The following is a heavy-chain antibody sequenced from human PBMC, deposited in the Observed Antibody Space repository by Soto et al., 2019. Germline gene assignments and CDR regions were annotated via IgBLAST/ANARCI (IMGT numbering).Heavy chain of an antibody. J-gene: IGHJ4*02. CDR1: GFTFSSYA. CDR3: ARPWYYDSSGYYLYYFDY. Sequence: QVQLVESGGGVVQPGRSLRLSCAASGFTFSSYAMHWVRQAPGEELEWVAVISYDGSNKYYADSVKGRFTISRDNSKNTLYLQMNSLRAEDTAVYYCARPWYYDSSGYYLYYFDYWGQGTLVTVSS. CDR2: ISYDGSNK. V-gene: IGHV3-30-3*01. D-gene: IGHD3-22*01.